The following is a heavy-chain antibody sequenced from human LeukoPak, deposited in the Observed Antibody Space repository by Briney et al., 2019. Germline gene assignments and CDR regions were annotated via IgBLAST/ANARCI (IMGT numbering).Heavy chain of an antibody. CDR2: ISGGGDTT. J-gene: IGHJ4*02. V-gene: IGHV3-23*01. D-gene: IGHD4-17*01. CDR1: GFTFNNYA. Sequence: GGSLRLSCAASGFTFNNYAMSWVRQAPGKGLEWVSSISGGGDTTYYADSAKGRFTISRDNSQNTLYLQMNSLRAEDTAVYYCARDYADYVGYFFFDYWGQGTLVTVSS. CDR3: ARDYADYVGYFFFDY.